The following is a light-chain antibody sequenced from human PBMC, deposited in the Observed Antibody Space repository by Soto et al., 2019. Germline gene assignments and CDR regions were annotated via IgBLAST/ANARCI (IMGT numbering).Light chain of an antibody. CDR1: QSIDSW. V-gene: IGKV1-5*03. Sequence: DIQMTQSPSTLSASIGDRVTITCRASQSIDSWLAWYQQKPGKAPKLLIYKASSLQTGVPSRFSGSGSGTEFTLTINSLQPDYFATSYGQRYNSYSRTFGQGTKVEVK. CDR2: KAS. J-gene: IGKJ1*01. CDR3: QRYNSYSRT.